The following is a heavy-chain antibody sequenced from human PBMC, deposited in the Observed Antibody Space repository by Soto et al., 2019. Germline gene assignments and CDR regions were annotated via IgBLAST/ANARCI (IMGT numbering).Heavy chain of an antibody. J-gene: IGHJ5*02. V-gene: IGHV3-20*04. CDR2: INWNGGST. D-gene: IGHD3-10*01. Sequence: GGSLRLSCVPSGCTFDDYGMSLVRQVPGKGLEWVSGINWNGGSTGYADSVKGRFTISRDNAKNSLYLQMNSLRAEDTALYYCARGPYSHYYGSGSYHYFDPWGQGT. CDR1: GCTFDDYG. CDR3: ARGPYSHYYGSGSYHYFDP.